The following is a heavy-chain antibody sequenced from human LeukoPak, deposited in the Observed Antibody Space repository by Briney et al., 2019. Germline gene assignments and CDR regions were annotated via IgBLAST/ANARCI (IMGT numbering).Heavy chain of an antibody. D-gene: IGHD3-10*01. Sequence: SETLSLTCTVSGGSINSYWSWIRQPAGKGLEWIGRISGSGTITYNPALQSRLSISTDTSKNQFSLKLMSVTAADTAVYYCARDSGTTGEVKFDPWGQGTLVTVSS. V-gene: IGHV4-4*07. CDR3: ARDSGTTGEVKFDP. CDR1: GGSINSY. CDR2: ISGSGTI. J-gene: IGHJ5*02.